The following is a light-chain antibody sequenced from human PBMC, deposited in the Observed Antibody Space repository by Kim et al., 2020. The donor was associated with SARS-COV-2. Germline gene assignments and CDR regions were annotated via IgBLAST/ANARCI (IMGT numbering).Light chain of an antibody. CDR2: GKN. CDR1: SLRSYY. Sequence: SSELTQDPAVSVALGQTVRITCQGDSLRSYYASWYQQKPGQAPVLVIYGKNNRPSGIPERFSGSSSGNTASLTITGAQAEDEADYYCNSRDSSGNHHVVFGGGTQLTVL. J-gene: IGLJ2*01. CDR3: NSRDSSGNHHVV. V-gene: IGLV3-19*01.